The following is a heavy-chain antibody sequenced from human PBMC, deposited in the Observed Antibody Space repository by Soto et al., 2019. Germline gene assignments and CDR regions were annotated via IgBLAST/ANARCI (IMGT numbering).Heavy chain of an antibody. J-gene: IGHJ4*02. CDR1: GFTFSAYA. V-gene: IGHV3-30-3*01. CDR2: ISYDGSNN. D-gene: IGHD3-16*01. Sequence: RGSLRLSCAASGFTFSAYAMHWVRQAPGKGLEWLAMISYDGSNNYFADSVKGRFTISRDNSKNTLYLQMNSLRAEDTAVYYCARDSWGVDYWGQGTLVTVSS. CDR3: ARDSWGVDY.